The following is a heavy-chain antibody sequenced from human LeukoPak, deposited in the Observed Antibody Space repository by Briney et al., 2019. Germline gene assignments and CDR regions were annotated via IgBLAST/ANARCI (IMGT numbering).Heavy chain of an antibody. CDR2: IYYSGST. CDR1: GGSISSSSYY. D-gene: IGHD1-26*01. Sequence: PSETLSLTCTVSGGSISSSSYYWGWIRQPPGKGLEWIGSIYYSGSTYYNPSLKSRVTISVDTSKNQFSLKLSSVTAADTAVYYCARHEKWELGVGDAFDIWGQGTMVTVSS. CDR3: ARHEKWELGVGDAFDI. V-gene: IGHV4-39*01. J-gene: IGHJ3*02.